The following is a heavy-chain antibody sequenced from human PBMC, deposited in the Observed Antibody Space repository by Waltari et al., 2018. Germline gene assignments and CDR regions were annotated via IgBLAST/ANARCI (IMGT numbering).Heavy chain of an antibody. CDR3: ARVSSRSIVGAPLFDY. CDR2: MNLNSGNT. CDR1: GYTFTSYD. Sequence: QVQLVQSGAEVKKPGASVKVSCKASGYTFTSYDINWVRLAAGPGLEWMGVMNLNSGNTGYSQKFQGRVTTTRNTSTSTPYLQLSSLRSEDTTAYYCARVSSRSIVGAPLFDYWGQGTLVTVSS. J-gene: IGHJ4*02. V-gene: IGHV1-8*01. D-gene: IGHD1-26*01.